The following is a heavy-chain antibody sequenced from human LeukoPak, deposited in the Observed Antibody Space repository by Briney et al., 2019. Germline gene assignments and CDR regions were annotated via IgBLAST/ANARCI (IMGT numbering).Heavy chain of an antibody. V-gene: IGHV3-30*02. CDR3: AKGVGGSANYYYMDV. Sequence: GGSLRLSCAASGFAFSRYGMHWVRQAPGKGLEWVTIIPYDGSNKYYADSVKGRFTISRDNSKNTLYLQMNSLRPEDTAVYYCAKGVGGSANYYYMDVWGKGTTVTVSS. CDR2: IPYDGSNK. J-gene: IGHJ6*03. CDR1: GFAFSRYG. D-gene: IGHD3-10*01.